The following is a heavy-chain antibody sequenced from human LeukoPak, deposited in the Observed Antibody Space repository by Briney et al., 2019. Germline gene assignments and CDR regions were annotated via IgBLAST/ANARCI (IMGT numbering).Heavy chain of an antibody. CDR2: ISGSGGST. Sequence: GASVKVSCKASGGTFSSYAMSWVRQAPGKGLEWVSAISGSGGSTYYADSVKGRFTISRDNSKNTLYLQMNSLRAEDTAVYYCAKEAGTGMNWGQGTLVTVSS. CDR1: GGTFSSYA. D-gene: IGHD1-14*01. V-gene: IGHV3-23*01. J-gene: IGHJ4*02. CDR3: AKEAGTGMN.